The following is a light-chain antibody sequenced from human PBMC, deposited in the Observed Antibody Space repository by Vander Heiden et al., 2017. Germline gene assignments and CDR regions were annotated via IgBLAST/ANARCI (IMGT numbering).Light chain of an antibody. J-gene: IGKJ5*01. CDR2: DAS. CDR1: QSVSSS. CDR3: QQRSNWPIT. Sequence: EIVLTQSPATLPLSPGERATLSCRASQSVSSSLAWYQQKPGQAPRLLIYDASDRATGIPARFSGSGSGTDFTLTISSLEPEDFAVYYCQQRSNWPITFGQGTRLEMK. V-gene: IGKV3-11*01.